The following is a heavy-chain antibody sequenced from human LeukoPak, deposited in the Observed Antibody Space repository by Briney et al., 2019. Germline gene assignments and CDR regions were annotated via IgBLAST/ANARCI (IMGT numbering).Heavy chain of an antibody. J-gene: IGHJ4*02. CDR2: ISAYNGNT. V-gene: IGHV1-18*04. CDR3: ARGRVGGASCAYVY. D-gene: IGHD5-24*01. Sequence: ASVKVSCKASGYTFTSYYMHWVRQAPGQGLEWMGWISAYNGNTNYAQKLQGRVTMTTDTSTSTAYMELRSLRSDDTAVYYCARGRVGGASCAYVYWGQGTLVTVSS. CDR1: GYTFTSYY.